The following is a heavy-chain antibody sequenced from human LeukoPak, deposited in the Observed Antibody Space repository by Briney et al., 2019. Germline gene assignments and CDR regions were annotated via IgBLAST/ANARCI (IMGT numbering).Heavy chain of an antibody. D-gene: IGHD2-2*01. V-gene: IGHV4-30-2*01. J-gene: IGHJ6*04. CDR3: ARGAYCSSTSCYPYYYYGMDV. CDR1: GGSISSGGYS. CDR2: IYHSGST. Sequence: SETLSLTCAVSGGSISSGGYSWSWIRQPPGKGLEWIGYIYHSGSTYYNPSLKSRVTISVDRSKSQFSLKLSSVTAADTAVYYCARGAYCSSTSCYPYYYYGMDVWGKGTTVTVSS.